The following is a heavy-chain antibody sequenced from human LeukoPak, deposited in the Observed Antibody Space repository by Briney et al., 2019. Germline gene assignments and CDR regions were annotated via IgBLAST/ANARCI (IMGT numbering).Heavy chain of an antibody. CDR3: ARVSRHDYYGSGSYPDY. J-gene: IGHJ4*02. Sequence: ASVKVSRKASGYTFTSYDINWVRQATGQGLEWMGWMNPNSGNTGYAQKFQGRVTMTRNTSISTAYMELSSLRSEDTAVYYCARVSRHDYYGSGSYPDYWGQGTLVTVSS. CDR1: GYTFTSYD. V-gene: IGHV1-8*01. CDR2: MNPNSGNT. D-gene: IGHD3-10*01.